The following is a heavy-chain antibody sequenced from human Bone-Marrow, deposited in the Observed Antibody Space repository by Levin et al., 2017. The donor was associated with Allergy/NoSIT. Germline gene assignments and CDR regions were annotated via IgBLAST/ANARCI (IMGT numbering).Heavy chain of an antibody. CDR3: TRSTVTTLYAFDI. V-gene: IGHV3-49*03. J-gene: IGHJ3*02. D-gene: IGHD4-17*01. CDR1: GFTFGDYA. Sequence: GESLKISCTASGFTFGDYAMSWFRQAPGKGLEWVGFIRSKAYGGTTEYAASVKGRFTISRDDSKSIAYLQMNSLKTEDTAVYYCTRSTVTTLYAFDIWGQGTMVTVSS. CDR2: IRSKAYGGTT.